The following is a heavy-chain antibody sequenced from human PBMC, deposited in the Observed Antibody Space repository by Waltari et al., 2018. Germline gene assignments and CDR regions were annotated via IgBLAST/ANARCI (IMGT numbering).Heavy chain of an antibody. CDR1: ESPISSDY. Sequence: QVQLQESGPGLVKPSETLSLTCTVSESPISSDYWSWIRQPPAKGLEWIGYIFDSGTTNYNPSLKSRVTISLDTSKNQISLKLNSVTAADTAVYYCARHITFNYDFYGMDVWGQGTTVTVSS. J-gene: IGHJ6*02. D-gene: IGHD3-16*01. V-gene: IGHV4-59*08. CDR2: IFDSGTT. CDR3: ARHITFNYDFYGMDV.